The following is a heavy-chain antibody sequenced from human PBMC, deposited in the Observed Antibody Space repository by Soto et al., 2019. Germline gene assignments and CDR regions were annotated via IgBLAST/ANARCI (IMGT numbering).Heavy chain of an antibody. J-gene: IGHJ6*02. D-gene: IGHD1-7*01. Sequence: GGSLRLSCAASGFTFSSYAMSWVRQAPGKGLEWVSAISGSGGSTYYADSVKGRFTISSDNSKNTLYLQMNSLRAEDTAVYYCARLTGTDYYYYGMEVWGQGTTVTVSS. CDR2: ISGSGGST. CDR1: GFTFSSYA. CDR3: ARLTGTDYYYYGMEV. V-gene: IGHV3-23*01.